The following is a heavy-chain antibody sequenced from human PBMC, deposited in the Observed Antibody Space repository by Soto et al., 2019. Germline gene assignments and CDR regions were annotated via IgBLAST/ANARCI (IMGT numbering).Heavy chain of an antibody. D-gene: IGHD3-3*01. CDR2: IYYSGST. V-gene: IGHV4-30-4*01. Sequence: PSETLSLTCTVSGGSISSGDYYWSWIRQPPGKGLEWIGYIYYSGSTYYNPSLKSRVTISVDTSKNQFSLKLSSVTAADTAVYYCARVLGNYDFWSGPIDYWGQGTLVTVSS. CDR1: GGSISSGDYY. CDR3: ARVLGNYDFWSGPIDY. J-gene: IGHJ4*02.